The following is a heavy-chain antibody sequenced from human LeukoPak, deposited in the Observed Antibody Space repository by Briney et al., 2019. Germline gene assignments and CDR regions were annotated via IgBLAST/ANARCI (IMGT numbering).Heavy chain of an antibody. CDR2: ITGSSSYI. D-gene: IGHD2-15*01. Sequence: PGGSLRLSCAASGFTFSSYSMNWVRQAPGKGLEWVSSITGSSSYIYYADSVRGRFTISRDNAKNSVYLQMNSLRAEDTAVYYCARDLGYCSGGSCYYYGMDVGGQGTTVTVSS. J-gene: IGHJ6*02. CDR1: GFTFSSYS. CDR3: ARDLGYCSGGSCYYYGMDV. V-gene: IGHV3-21*01.